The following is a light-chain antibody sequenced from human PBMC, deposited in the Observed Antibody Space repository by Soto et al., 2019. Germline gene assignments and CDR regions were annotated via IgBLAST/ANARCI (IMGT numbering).Light chain of an antibody. Sequence: DIQMTQSPSSLSASVGDRVTITCRASQGISNYLAWYQQKPGKVPKLLIYAASTLKSGVPSRFSGSGSGTDFTLTISSLQPEDVATYYCQEYNSGPITFGQGTRLEI. CDR1: QGISNY. CDR2: AAS. CDR3: QEYNSGPIT. V-gene: IGKV1-27*01. J-gene: IGKJ5*01.